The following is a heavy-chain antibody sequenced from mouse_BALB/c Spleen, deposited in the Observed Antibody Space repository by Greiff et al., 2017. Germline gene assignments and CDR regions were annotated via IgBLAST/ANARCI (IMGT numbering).Heavy chain of an antibody. CDR1: GFSLSRYS. Sequence: VNVVESGPGLVAPSQSLSITCTVSGFSLSRYSVHWVRQPPGKGLEWLGMIWGGGSTDYNSALKSRLSISKDNSKSQVFLKMNSLQTDDTAMYYCARSPSSVDYAMDYWGQGTSVTVSS. CDR3: ARSPSSVDYAMDY. CDR2: IWGGGST. J-gene: IGHJ4*01. V-gene: IGHV2-6-4*01. D-gene: IGHD1-1*01.